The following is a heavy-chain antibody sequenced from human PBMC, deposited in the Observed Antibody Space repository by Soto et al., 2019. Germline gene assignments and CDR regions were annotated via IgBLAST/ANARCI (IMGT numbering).Heavy chain of an antibody. CDR2: IHNSGSL. J-gene: IGHJ4*02. CDR1: GGSISSYS. Sequence: SETLSLTCTVSGGSISSYSWSWIRQPPGKGLEWIGNIHNSGSLCYNPSLKSRVTISADTSKNQFSLALTSVTAADTAMYYCARGSTTEKVDSWGQGILVTVSS. CDR3: ARGSTTEKVDS. V-gene: IGHV4-59*08.